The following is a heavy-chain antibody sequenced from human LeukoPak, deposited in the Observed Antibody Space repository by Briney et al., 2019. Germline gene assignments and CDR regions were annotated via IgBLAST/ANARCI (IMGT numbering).Heavy chain of an antibody. Sequence: ASVKVSCKASGYTFTGYYMHWVRQAPGQGLEWMGWINPNSGGTNYAQKFQGRVTMTRDTSISTAYMELSRLRSDDTAVYYCARDRSTVTTWVDYWGQGTLVTVSS. CDR2: INPNSGGT. D-gene: IGHD4-17*01. CDR3: ARDRSTVTTWVDY. J-gene: IGHJ4*02. V-gene: IGHV1-2*02. CDR1: GYTFTGYY.